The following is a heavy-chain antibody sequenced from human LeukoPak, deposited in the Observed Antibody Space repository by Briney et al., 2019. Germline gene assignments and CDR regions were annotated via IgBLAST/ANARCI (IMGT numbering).Heavy chain of an antibody. CDR3: ARDAKRITMLRGHDY. CDR2: ISAYNGNT. J-gene: IGHJ4*02. CDR1: GGTFGSYA. V-gene: IGHV1-18*01. D-gene: IGHD3-10*01. Sequence: ASVKVSCKASGGTFGSYAISWVRQAPGQGPEWIGWISAYNGNTNYAQKLQDRVTMTTDTSTSTAYLELRSLRSDDTAVYYCARDAKRITMLRGHDYWGQGTLVTVSS.